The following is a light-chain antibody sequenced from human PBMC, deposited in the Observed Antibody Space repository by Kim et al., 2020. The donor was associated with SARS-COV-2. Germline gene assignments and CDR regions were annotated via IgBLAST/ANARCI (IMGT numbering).Light chain of an antibody. CDR2: GAS. CDR1: QSVSSSY. J-gene: IGKJ1*01. Sequence: SPGERATLSFRASQSVSSSYLAWYQQKPGQAPRLRIYGASSRATGIPDRFSGSVSGTDFTLTISRLEPEDFAVYYCQQYGSSPWTFGQGTKVEIK. V-gene: IGKV3-20*01. CDR3: QQYGSSPWT.